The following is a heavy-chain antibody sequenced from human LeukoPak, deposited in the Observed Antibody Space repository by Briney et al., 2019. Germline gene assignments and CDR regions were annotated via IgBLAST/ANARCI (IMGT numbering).Heavy chain of an antibody. J-gene: IGHJ5*02. CDR1: GGTFSSYA. CDR3: ARAGMAAVGIDWFGP. CDR2: IIPIFGTA. D-gene: IGHD6-13*01. V-gene: IGHV1-69*05. Sequence: ASVKVSCKASGGTFSSYAISWVRQAPGQGLEWVGGIIPIFGTANYAQKFQGRVTITTDESTSTAYMELSSLRSEDTAVYYCARAGMAAVGIDWFGPWGQGTLVTVSS.